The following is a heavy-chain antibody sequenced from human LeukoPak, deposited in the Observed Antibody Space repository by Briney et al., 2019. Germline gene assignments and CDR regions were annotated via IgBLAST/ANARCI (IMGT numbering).Heavy chain of an antibody. CDR1: GFTFPFSTYA. CDR2: ISGSGGST. V-gene: IGHV3-23*01. J-gene: IGHJ4*02. CDR3: AKRRYDSSGYCDY. D-gene: IGHD3-22*01. Sequence: GGSLRLSCAASGFTFPFSTYAMSWVRQAPGKGLEWVSDISGSGGSTNYGDSVKGRYTISRDNSKNTLYLQLNSLRAEDTAVYYCAKRRYDSSGYCDYRGQGTLVTVSS.